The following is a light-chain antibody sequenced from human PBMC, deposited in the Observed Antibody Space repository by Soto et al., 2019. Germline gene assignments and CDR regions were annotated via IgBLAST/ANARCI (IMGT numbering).Light chain of an antibody. CDR3: QQYNSYPGT. J-gene: IGKJ1*01. CDR2: KAS. V-gene: IGKV1-5*03. CDR1: QSISSW. Sequence: DIQMTQSPSTLSGSVGDRVTITCRASQSISSWLAWYQQRSGKAPRLLIYKASSLESGVPSRFSGSGSGTEFTLTISSLQPDDFATYYCQQYNSYPGTFGQGTKVDIK.